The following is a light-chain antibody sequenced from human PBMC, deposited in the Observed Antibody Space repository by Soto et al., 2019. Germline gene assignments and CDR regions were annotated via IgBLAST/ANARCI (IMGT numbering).Light chain of an antibody. CDR3: QQNYDTPIT. Sequence: DFEMTQSPSSLSAFVGDRVTMTCRASQSIGTFLSWYQQKSGRAPKLLIYAASSLQIGVPSMFSGCGSGTNFTLTISSLQPEDFATHFCQQNYDTPITVGLGTRREIK. CDR1: QSIGTF. J-gene: IGKJ5*01. CDR2: AAS. V-gene: IGKV1-39*01.